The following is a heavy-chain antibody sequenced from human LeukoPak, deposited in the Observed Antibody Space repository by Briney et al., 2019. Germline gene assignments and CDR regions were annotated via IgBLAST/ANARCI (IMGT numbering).Heavy chain of an antibody. Sequence: GRSLRLSCAASGFTFDDYAMHWVRQAPGKGLEWVSGISWNSGSIGYADSVKGRFTISRDNAKNSLYLQMNSLRAEDTALYYCAKSSGGSQRPYYYYGMDVWGQGTTVTVSS. CDR3: AKSSGGSQRPYYYYGMDV. CDR1: GFTFDDYA. J-gene: IGHJ6*02. D-gene: IGHD2-15*01. CDR2: ISWNSGSI. V-gene: IGHV3-9*01.